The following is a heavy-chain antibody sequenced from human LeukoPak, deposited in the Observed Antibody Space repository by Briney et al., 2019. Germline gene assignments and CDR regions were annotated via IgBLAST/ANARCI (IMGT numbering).Heavy chain of an antibody. CDR2: IYYSGST. D-gene: IGHD4-17*01. Sequence: PSETLSLTCTVSGGSISSSSYSWGWIRQPPGKGLEWIGSIYYSGSTNYNPSLKSRVTISVDTSKNQFSLKLSSVTAADTAVYYCARVTVTTFHLDYWGQGTLVTVSS. CDR3: ARVTVTTFHLDY. V-gene: IGHV4-39*07. J-gene: IGHJ4*02. CDR1: GGSISSSSYS.